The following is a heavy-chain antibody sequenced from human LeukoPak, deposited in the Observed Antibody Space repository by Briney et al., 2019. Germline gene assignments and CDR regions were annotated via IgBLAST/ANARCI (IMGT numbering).Heavy chain of an antibody. D-gene: IGHD3-3*01. CDR1: GFTFSTYA. CDR2: ISGSGGST. CDR3: AKDAKRNYDFWDRFDY. V-gene: IGHV3-23*01. J-gene: IGHJ4*02. Sequence: GGSLRLSCAASGFTFSTYAMSWVSQAPGKGLEWVSAISGSGGSTYYADSVKGRFTISRDNSKNTLYLQMNSLRAEDTALYYCAKDAKRNYDFWDRFDYWGQGTLVTVSS.